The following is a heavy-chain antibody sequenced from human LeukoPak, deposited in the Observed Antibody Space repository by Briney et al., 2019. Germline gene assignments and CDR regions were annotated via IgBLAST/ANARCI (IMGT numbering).Heavy chain of an antibody. D-gene: IGHD1-14*01. CDR1: GLTVSTNY. CDR3: ARGGGGGNPFDY. V-gene: IGHV3-53*01. Sequence: GGSLRLSCAVSGLTVSTNYMTWVRQAPGKGLEWVSVIYSGGDTYYADSMKGRFTVSRDNSKNTLYLQMNSLRAEDTAVYYCARGGGGGNPFDYWGQGTLVTVSS. CDR2: IYSGGDT. J-gene: IGHJ4*02.